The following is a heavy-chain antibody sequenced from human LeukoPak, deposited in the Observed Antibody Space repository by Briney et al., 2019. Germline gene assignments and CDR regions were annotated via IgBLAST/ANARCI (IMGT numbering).Heavy chain of an antibody. CDR1: GFSLRNKA. Sequence: PGGSLRLSCAASGFSLRNKAMTWVRQAPAKGLEWVAAISTSGGSTSCADSVKGRFTISRDVSKSTLSLQMHSLRVEDTATYYCAKDAGAPGTSDWYFDLWGRGTLVTVSS. V-gene: IGHV3-23*01. D-gene: IGHD3-10*01. J-gene: IGHJ2*01. CDR3: AKDAGAPGTSDWYFDL. CDR2: ISTSGGST.